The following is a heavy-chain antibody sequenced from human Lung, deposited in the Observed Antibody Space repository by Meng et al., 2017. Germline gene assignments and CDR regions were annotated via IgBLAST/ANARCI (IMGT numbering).Heavy chain of an antibody. V-gene: IGHV4-34*01. CDR1: GGSFSGYY. D-gene: IGHD1/OR15-1a*01. Sequence: QVQLQQWGAGLLQPSETLSLTCAGYGGSFSGYYWSWIRQPPGKGLEWIGEINHSGSTNYNPSLKSRVTISVDTSKNQFSLKLSSVTAADTAVYYCARPKQANWYFDLWGRGTLVTVSS. CDR2: INHSGST. CDR3: ARPKQANWYFDL. J-gene: IGHJ2*01.